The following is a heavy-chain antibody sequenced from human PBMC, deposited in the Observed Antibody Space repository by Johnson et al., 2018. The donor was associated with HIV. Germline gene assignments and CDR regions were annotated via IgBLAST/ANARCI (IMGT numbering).Heavy chain of an antibody. V-gene: IGHV3-11*04. CDR3: ASDSSSWSYDAFDI. CDR2: MSSSGSTI. Sequence: QVHLVESGGGLVKPGGSLRLSCAASGFSFSDYYMSWIRQAPGKGLEWISYMSSSGSTIYHAESVKGRFTISRDNSKNTLYLQMNSLRVEDTAVYYCASDSSSWSYDAFDIWGQGTMVTVSS. CDR1: GFSFSDYY. J-gene: IGHJ3*02. D-gene: IGHD6-13*01.